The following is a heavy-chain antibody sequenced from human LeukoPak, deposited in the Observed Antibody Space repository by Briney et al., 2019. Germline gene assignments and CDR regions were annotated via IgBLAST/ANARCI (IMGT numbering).Heavy chain of an antibody. V-gene: IGHV3-30-3*01. CDR1: GFTFNIYA. CDR3: ARVSRESGYYYEEY. CDR2: ISYDGSTK. Sequence: GRSLRLSCAASGFTFNIYAMHWVRQAPGKGLEWVAVISYDGSTKFYADSVKGRFTVSRDNSKSTLYLQMNSLRDEDTAVYYCARVSRESGYYYEEYWGQGSLVTVSS. D-gene: IGHD3-22*01. J-gene: IGHJ4*02.